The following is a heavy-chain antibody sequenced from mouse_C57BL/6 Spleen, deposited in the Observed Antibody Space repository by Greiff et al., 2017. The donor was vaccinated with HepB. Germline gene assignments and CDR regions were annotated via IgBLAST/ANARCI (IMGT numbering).Heavy chain of an antibody. J-gene: IGHJ1*03. CDR3: ARQRSTVVASSYWYFDV. Sequence: EVNVVESGGDLVKPGGSLKLSCAASGFTFSSYGMSWVRQTPDKRLEWVATISSGGSYTYYPDSVKGRFTISRDNAKNTLYLQMSSLKSEDTAMYYCARQRSTVVASSYWYFDVWGTGTTVTVSS. D-gene: IGHD1-1*01. CDR1: GFTFSSYG. V-gene: IGHV5-6*01. CDR2: ISSGGSYT.